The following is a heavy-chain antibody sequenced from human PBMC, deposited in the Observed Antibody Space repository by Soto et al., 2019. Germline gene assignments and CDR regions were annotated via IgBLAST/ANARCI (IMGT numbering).Heavy chain of an antibody. J-gene: IGHJ5*02. D-gene: IGHD6-13*01. Sequence: QVQLVQSGAEVKKPGASVKVSCKASGYTFTSYVMHWVRQAPGQRLEWMGWINADNGNTKYSQKFQGRVTITRDTSASTAYMERSSLRSEDAAVYYCARESSSSWYGGYNRFDPWGQGTLVTVSS. CDR3: ARESSSSWYGGYNRFDP. V-gene: IGHV1-3*01. CDR2: INADNGNT. CDR1: GYTFTSYV.